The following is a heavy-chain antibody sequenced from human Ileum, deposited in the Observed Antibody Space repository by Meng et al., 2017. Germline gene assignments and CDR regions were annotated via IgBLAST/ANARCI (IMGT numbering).Heavy chain of an antibody. CDR1: RSIFDSYD. Sequence: ESQLGGSGGGLVKRGGSLRLSCVGSRSIFDSYDMTWIRQAPGKGPEWVASMGLGHSHGSYADSVIGRFTVSRDNAKTSFFLQMNSLRAEDTAIYYCASDPNWSTTWGQGTLVTVSS. V-gene: IGHV3-21*02. CDR3: ASDPNWSTT. CDR2: MGLGHSHG. J-gene: IGHJ5*02.